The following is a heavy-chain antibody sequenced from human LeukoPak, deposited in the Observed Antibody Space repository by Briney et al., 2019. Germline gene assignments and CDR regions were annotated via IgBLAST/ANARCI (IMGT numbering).Heavy chain of an antibody. J-gene: IGHJ3*02. D-gene: IGHD3-22*01. CDR2: IYYSGST. V-gene: IGHV4-39*01. CDR3: ARGMDSSGYSDAFDI. CDR1: GGSISSSSYY. Sequence: SETLSLTCTVSGGSISSSSYYWGWIRQPPGTGLEWLGSIYYSGSTYYNPSLKSRVTISVDTSKNQFSLKLSSVTAADTAVYYCARGMDSSGYSDAFDIWGQGTMVTVSS.